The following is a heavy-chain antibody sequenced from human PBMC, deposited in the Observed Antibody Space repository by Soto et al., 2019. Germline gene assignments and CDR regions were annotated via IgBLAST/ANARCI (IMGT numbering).Heavy chain of an antibody. CDR1: GFTFSSYW. D-gene: IGHD3-22*01. V-gene: IGHV3-7*01. CDR2: IKQDGSEK. CDR3: ARDGSSGPYFDY. Sequence: GGSLRLSCAASGFTFSSYWMSWVRQAPGKGLEWVANIKQDGSEKYYVDSVKGRFTISRDNSKNTLYLQMNSLRAEDTAVYYCARDGSSGPYFDYWGQGTLVTVSS. J-gene: IGHJ4*02.